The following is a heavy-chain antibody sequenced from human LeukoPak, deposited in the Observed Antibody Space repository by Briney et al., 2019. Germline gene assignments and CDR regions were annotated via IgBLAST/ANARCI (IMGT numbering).Heavy chain of an antibody. V-gene: IGHV3-11*01. J-gene: IGHJ6*02. CDR1: GFTFSDYY. D-gene: IGHD6-13*01. CDR2: ISSSGSTI. CDR3: ARAGIAAAGTRIGYYYGMDV. Sequence: GGSLRLSCAASGFTFSDYYMSWIRQAPGKGLEWVSYISSSGSTIYYADSVKGRFTISRDNAKNSLYLQMNSLRVEDTAVFYCARAGIAAAGTRIGYYYGMDVWGQGTTVTVSS.